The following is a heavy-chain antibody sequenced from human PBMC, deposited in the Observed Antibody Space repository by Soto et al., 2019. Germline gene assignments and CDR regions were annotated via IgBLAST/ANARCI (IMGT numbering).Heavy chain of an antibody. CDR1: GFTFSSYA. CDR3: ARQVRVDGAYDDAFDL. Sequence: HPGGSLRLSCAASGFTFSSYAISWVRQAPGKGLEWVSATSGNSGSTYYADSVKGRFTISIDNSKNTLHLQMNSLRAEDTAVYYCARQVRVDGAYDDAFDLWGQGTMVTVSS. D-gene: IGHD5-12*01. CDR2: TSGNSGST. V-gene: IGHV3-23*01. J-gene: IGHJ3*01.